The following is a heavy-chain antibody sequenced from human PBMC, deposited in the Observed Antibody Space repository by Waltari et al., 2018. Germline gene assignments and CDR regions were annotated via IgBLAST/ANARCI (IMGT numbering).Heavy chain of an antibody. CDR2: IYYSGST. J-gene: IGHJ4*02. D-gene: IGHD3-3*01. Sequence: QLQLQESGPGLVKPSETLSLTCTVSGGSISSSSYYRGWIRQPPGKGLGWIGSIYYSGSTYYNPSLKSRVTISVDTSKNQFSLKLSSVTAADTAVYYCARGAFWSGLVYWGQGTLVTVSS. CDR1: GGSISSSSYY. CDR3: ARGAFWSGLVY. V-gene: IGHV4-39*07.